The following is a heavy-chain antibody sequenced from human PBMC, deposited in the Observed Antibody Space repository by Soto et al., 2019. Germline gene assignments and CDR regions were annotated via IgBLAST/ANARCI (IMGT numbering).Heavy chain of an antibody. CDR2: INPNSGGT. Sequence: ASVNVSCKSSGYTFTGYYMHWVRRAPGQGLEWMGWINPNSGGTNYAQKFQGRVTMTRDTSISTAYMELSRLRSDDTAVYYCAVDKQPLYSSSSPYIDPWGQGTLVTVSS. CDR1: GYTFTGYY. D-gene: IGHD6-6*01. J-gene: IGHJ5*02. V-gene: IGHV1-2*02. CDR3: AVDKQPLYSSSSPYIDP.